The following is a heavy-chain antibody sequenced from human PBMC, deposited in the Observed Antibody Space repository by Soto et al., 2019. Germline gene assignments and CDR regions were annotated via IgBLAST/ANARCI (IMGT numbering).Heavy chain of an antibody. Sequence: QVQLVQSGAEVKKPGASVKVSCKASGYTFTSYGISWVRQAPGQGLEWMGWISAYNGNTNYAQKLQCRVTMTTDTSTSTAYRELRSLRSDDTAVYYCARDRAGYCSGGSCSLFDYWGQGTLVTVSS. CDR1: GYTFTSYG. CDR2: ISAYNGNT. J-gene: IGHJ4*02. V-gene: IGHV1-18*04. CDR3: ARDRAGYCSGGSCSLFDY. D-gene: IGHD2-15*01.